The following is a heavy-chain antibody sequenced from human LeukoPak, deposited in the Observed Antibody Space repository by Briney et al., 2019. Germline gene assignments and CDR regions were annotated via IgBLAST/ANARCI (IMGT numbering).Heavy chain of an antibody. V-gene: IGHV5-51*01. J-gene: IGHJ4*02. Sequence: GESLKISGKGSGYSFTSYWIGWVRQLPGKGLEWMGIIYPGDSDTRYSPSFQGQVTISADKSISTAYLQWSSLKASDTAMYYCAGSYYDFWSGPAPPWYWGQGTLATVSS. D-gene: IGHD3-3*01. CDR2: IYPGDSDT. CDR1: GYSFTSYW. CDR3: AGSYYDFWSGPAPPWY.